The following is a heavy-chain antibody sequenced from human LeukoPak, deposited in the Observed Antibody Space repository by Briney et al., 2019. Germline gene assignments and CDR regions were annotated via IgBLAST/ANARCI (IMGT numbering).Heavy chain of an antibody. CDR2: LTWNGGVI. J-gene: IGHJ5*02. D-gene: IGHD5-18*01. Sequence: PGGSLRLSCAASGFTFDDYAMHWVRQAPGKGLEWVAALTWNGGVIGYADSVKGRFTISRDNAKNFLFLQMNSLRVEDTAWYYCAKDKKNSGYTWGQGTLVTVSS. CDR1: GFTFDDYA. V-gene: IGHV3-9*01. CDR3: AKDKKNSGYT.